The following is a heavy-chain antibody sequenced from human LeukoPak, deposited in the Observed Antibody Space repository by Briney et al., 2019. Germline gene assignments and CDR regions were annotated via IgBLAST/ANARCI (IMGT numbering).Heavy chain of an antibody. CDR1: GGSFSGYY. CDR2: INHSGST. J-gene: IGHJ4*02. Sequence: RPSETLSLTCAVYGGSFSGYYWSWIRQPPGKGLEWIGEINHSGSTNYNPSLKSRVTISVDTSKNQFSLKLSSVTAADTAVYYCARSREGDYGVPFDYWGQGTLVTVSS. V-gene: IGHV4-34*01. D-gene: IGHD4-17*01. CDR3: ARSREGDYGVPFDY.